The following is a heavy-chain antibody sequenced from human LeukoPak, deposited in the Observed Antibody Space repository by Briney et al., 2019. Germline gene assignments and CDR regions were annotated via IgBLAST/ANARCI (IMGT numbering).Heavy chain of an antibody. CDR3: ARGLYYYDSSGYYWFDP. CDR2: IYYSGNT. V-gene: IGHV4-39*07. J-gene: IGHJ5*02. D-gene: IGHD3-22*01. Sequence: SETLSLTCTVSGGSISSSSYYWGWIRQPPGTGLEWIGSIYYSGNTYYSPSLKSRVTISVDTSKNQFSLKLSSVTAADTAVYYCARGLYYYDSSGYYWFDPWGQGTLVTVSS. CDR1: GGSISSSSYY.